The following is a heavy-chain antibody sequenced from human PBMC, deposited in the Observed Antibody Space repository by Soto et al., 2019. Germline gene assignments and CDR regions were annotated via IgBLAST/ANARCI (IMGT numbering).Heavy chain of an antibody. J-gene: IGHJ6*02. CDR1: GFSIRDYW. V-gene: IGHV3-74*01. CDR3: ARDRSYAMEV. Sequence: PGGSQRLSCEASGFSIRDYWMHWVRQAPGEGLVWVSCINGDASSTTYADSVKGRFTISRDDAKNTVYLQMTSLRAEDTAVYFCARDRSYAMEVWGQGTRVTVSS. CDR2: INGDASST.